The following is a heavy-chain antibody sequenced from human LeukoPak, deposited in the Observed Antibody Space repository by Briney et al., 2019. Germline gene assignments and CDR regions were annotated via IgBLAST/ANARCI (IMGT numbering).Heavy chain of an antibody. CDR2: IRYDGSNK. Sequence: GGSLRLSCAASGFTFSSYGMHWVRQAPGKGLEWVAFIRYDGSNKYYADSVKGRFTISRDNSKNTLYLEMNSLRAEDTAVYYCAKGGSGSWFFDYWVQGTLVTVSS. J-gene: IGHJ4*02. V-gene: IGHV3-30*02. CDR3: AKGGSGSWFFDY. CDR1: GFTFSSYG. D-gene: IGHD1-26*01.